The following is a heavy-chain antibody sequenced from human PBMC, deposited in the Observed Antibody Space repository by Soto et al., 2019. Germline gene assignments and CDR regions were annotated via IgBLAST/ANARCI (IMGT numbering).Heavy chain of an antibody. Sequence: GGSLRLSCAASGFTFSSYSMNWVRQAPGKGLEWVSSISSSRSYIYYADSVKGRFTISRDNAKNSLYLQMNSLRAEDTAVYYCARGRRDGYNYYFDYWGQGTLVTVSS. CDR3: ARGRRDGYNYYFDY. J-gene: IGHJ4*02. CDR2: ISSSRSYI. V-gene: IGHV3-21*01. D-gene: IGHD5-12*01. CDR1: GFTFSSYS.